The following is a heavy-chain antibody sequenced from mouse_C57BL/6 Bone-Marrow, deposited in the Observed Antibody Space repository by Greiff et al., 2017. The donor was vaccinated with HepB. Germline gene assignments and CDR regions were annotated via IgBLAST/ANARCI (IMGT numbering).Heavy chain of an antibody. CDR1: GFTFSDYG. V-gene: IGHV5-17*01. CDR3: ALYYGSSYWYFDV. D-gene: IGHD1-1*01. Sequence: DVHLVESGGGLVKPGGSLKLSCAASGFTFSDYGMHWVRQAPEKGLEWVAYISSGSSTIYYADTVKGRFTISRDNAKNTLFLQMTSLRSEDTAMYYCALYYGSSYWYFDVWGTGTTVTVSS. CDR2: ISSGSSTI. J-gene: IGHJ1*03.